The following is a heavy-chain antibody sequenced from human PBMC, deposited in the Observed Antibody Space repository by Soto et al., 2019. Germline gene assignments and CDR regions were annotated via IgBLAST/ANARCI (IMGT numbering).Heavy chain of an antibody. Sequence: PGGSLRLSCAASGFTFSSYAMSWVRQAPGKGLEWVSAVSGSGGSTYYAGSVKGRFTISGDNSENTLVLQMNSLRVEDTAMYYCTMDDVYCSSGGSYGVPLDVWGKVTTVTVSS. J-gene: IGHJ6*04. D-gene: IGHD2-15*01. V-gene: IGHV3-23*01. CDR1: GFTFSSYA. CDR3: TMDDVYCSSGGSYGVPLDV. CDR2: VSGSGGST.